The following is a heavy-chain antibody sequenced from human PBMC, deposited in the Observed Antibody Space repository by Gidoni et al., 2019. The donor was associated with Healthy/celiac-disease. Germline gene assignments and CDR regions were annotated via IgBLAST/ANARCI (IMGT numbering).Heavy chain of an antibody. CDR2: INHSGST. V-gene: IGHV4-34*01. J-gene: IGHJ6*02. Sequence: QVQLQQWGAGLLKPSETLSLTCAVYGGSFSGYYWSWIRQPPGKGLEWIGEINHSGSTNYNPSLKSRVTISVDTSKNQFSLKLSSVTAADTAVYYCARKLPYYYYYYGMDVWGQGTTVTVSS. D-gene: IGHD1-7*01. CDR1: GGSFSGYY. CDR3: ARKLPYYYYYYGMDV.